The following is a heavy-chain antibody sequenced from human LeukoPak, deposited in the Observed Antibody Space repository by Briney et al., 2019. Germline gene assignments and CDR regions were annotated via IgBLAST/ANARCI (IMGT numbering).Heavy chain of an antibody. CDR3: ARPTTRFGEFSRDYYYGMDV. D-gene: IGHD3-10*01. Sequence: GGSLRLSCAASGFTFSSYGMHWVRQAPGKGLEWVAFIRYDGSNKYYADSVKGRFTISRDNSKNTLYLQMNSLRAEDTAVYYCARPTTRFGEFSRDYYYGMDVWGQGTTVTVSS. CDR2: IRYDGSNK. CDR1: GFTFSSYG. J-gene: IGHJ6*02. V-gene: IGHV3-30*02.